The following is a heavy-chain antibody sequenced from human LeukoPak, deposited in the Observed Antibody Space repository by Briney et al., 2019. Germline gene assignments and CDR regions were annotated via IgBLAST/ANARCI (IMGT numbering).Heavy chain of an antibody. J-gene: IGHJ4*02. V-gene: IGHV4-39*07. CDR3: ARERREQLLPPYTRSVTYFDY. CDR1: GGSINNNIHY. Sequence: SETLSLTCTVSGGSINNNIHYWGWIRQPPGKRLEWIGTIFYSGQTYYNPSLKSRVTISVDTSKNQFSLKLRSVTAADTAVYYCARERREQLLPPYTRSVTYFDYWGQGTLVTVSS. CDR2: IFYSGQT. D-gene: IGHD2-2*01.